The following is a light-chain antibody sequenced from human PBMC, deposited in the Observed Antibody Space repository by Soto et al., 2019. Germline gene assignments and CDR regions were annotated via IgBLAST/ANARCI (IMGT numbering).Light chain of an antibody. CDR3: QTWGSGIVL. J-gene: IGLJ2*01. Sequence: QPVLTQSPSASASRGASVKLTCTLSSGHSNYAIAWHQQQSEKGPRYLMKLNSDGSHSKGDGIPDRFSGSSSGAERYLTISSLQSEDEADYYCQTWGSGIVLFGGGTKVTVL. V-gene: IGLV4-69*01. CDR1: SGHSNYA. CDR2: LNSDGSH.